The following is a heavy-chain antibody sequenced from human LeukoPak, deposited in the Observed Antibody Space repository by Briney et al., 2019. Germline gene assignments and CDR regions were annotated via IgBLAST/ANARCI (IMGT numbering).Heavy chain of an antibody. CDR1: GFSFRDYG. CDR2: ISDDGSNN. V-gene: IGHV3-30*18. CDR3: AKTRAAAGIPRDYFDY. D-gene: IGHD6-13*01. J-gene: IGHJ4*02. Sequence: GGSLRLSCAASGFSFRDYGMHWVRQAPGKGLEWVAVISDDGSNNDDADSVKGRFTISRDNSKNTLYLQMSSLRAEDTAVYYCAKTRAAAGIPRDYFDYWGQGTLVTVSS.